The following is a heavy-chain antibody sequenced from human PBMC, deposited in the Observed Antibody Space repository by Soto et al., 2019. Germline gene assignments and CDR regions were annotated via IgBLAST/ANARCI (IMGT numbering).Heavy chain of an antibody. CDR2: IYYSWST. V-gene: IGHV4-61*08. J-gene: IGHJ6*02. Sequence: PSETLSLTCTVSGVSVNSGDYYWSWIRQPPGKGLEWIGYIYYSWSTSYNPSLKRRVTISVDTSKNQFSLKLSSVTAADTAVYYCARDYGSGSYYNVYGMDVWGQG. CDR1: GVSVNSGDYY. D-gene: IGHD3-10*01. CDR3: ARDYGSGSYYNVYGMDV.